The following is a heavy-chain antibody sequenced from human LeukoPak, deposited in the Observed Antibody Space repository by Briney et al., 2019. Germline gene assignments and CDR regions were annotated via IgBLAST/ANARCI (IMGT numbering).Heavy chain of an antibody. CDR1: GYTFTSYG. D-gene: IGHD3-10*01. CDR2: ISAYNGNT. V-gene: IGHV1-18*04. Sequence: GASVTVSCKASGYTFTSYGISWVRQAPGQGLEWMGWISAYNGNTNYAQKLQGRVTMTTDTSTSTAYMELRSLRSDDTAVYYCARVASLLWFGELSSYFDYWGQGTLVTVSS. J-gene: IGHJ4*02. CDR3: ARVASLLWFGELSSYFDY.